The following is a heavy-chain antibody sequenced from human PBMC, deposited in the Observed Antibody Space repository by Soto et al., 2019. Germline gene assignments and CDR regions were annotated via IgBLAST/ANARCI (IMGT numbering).Heavy chain of an antibody. V-gene: IGHV4-34*01. Sequence: QVQLQQWGAGLLKPSETLSLTCAVYGGSFSGYYWSWIRQPPGKGLEWIGEINHSGSTNYNPSLKSRVTISVDTSKNQFSLKLSSVTDADTAVYYCARGRRVTDYYYYYGMDVWGQGTTVTVSS. CDR2: INHSGST. J-gene: IGHJ6*02. CDR1: GGSFSGYY. D-gene: IGHD5-18*01. CDR3: ARGRRVTDYYYYYGMDV.